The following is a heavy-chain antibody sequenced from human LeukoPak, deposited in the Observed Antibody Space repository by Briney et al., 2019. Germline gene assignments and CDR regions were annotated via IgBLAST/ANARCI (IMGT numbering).Heavy chain of an antibody. V-gene: IGHV3-48*01. CDR2: ISSSSSSI. J-gene: IGHJ4*02. D-gene: IGHD3-10*01. Sequence: GSLRLSCAASGFTFSSYNMNWVRQAPGKGLEWVSYISSSSSSIYYADSVKGRFTISRDNAKNSLYLQMNSLRAEDTAVYYCTREADYYGSGSYYNYSPGHYFDYWGQGTLVTVSS. CDR1: GFTFSSYN. CDR3: TREADYYGSGSYYNYSPGHYFDY.